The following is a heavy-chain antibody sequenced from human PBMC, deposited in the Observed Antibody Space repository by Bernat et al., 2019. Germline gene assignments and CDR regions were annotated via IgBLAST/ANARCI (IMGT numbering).Heavy chain of an antibody. CDR2: ISSSGTTT. D-gene: IGHD2-15*01. CDR1: GFSFSSYE. CDR3: ARVGVVVVVTATRENWLDP. J-gene: IGHJ5*02. Sequence: VQLVESGGGLVHPGGSLRLSCAASGFSFSSYEMNWVRQAPGKGLEWVAYISSSGTTTYYADSVQGRFTISRDNAKNSLYLQMIGLRAEDTALYYCARVGVVVVVTATRENWLDPWGQGTLVTVSS. V-gene: IGHV3-48*03.